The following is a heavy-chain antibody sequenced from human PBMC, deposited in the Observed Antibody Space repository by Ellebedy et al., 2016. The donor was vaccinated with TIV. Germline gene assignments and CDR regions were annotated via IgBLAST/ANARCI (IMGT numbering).Heavy chain of an antibody. J-gene: IGHJ6*02. V-gene: IGHV1-3*01. CDR3: ARDDYDYLYYYYGMDV. D-gene: IGHD5-12*01. Sequence: ASVKVSCKASGYTFTAYGIHWVRQAPGQGLEWMGWINAGNGNTKYSQKFQGRVTITRDTSASTAYMELSSLRSEDTAVYYCARDDYDYLYYYYGMDVWGQGTTVTVSS. CDR1: GYTFTAYG. CDR2: INAGNGNT.